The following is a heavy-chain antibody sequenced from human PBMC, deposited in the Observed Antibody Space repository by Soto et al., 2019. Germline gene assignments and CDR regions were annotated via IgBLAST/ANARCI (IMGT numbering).Heavy chain of an antibody. J-gene: IGHJ5*02. CDR3: SGGRDLFRP. Sequence: QVQLQESGPGLVKPSQTLSLTCTVSGGSISSGGYSWTWIRHHPGKGLEWIGYIYYSGNTYYNPSLKSRISITPGNAKKQFSPELGSLDAAGPAGVYWSGGRDLFRPWGQGNPVNRSS. V-gene: IGHV4-31*03. CDR1: GGSISSGGYS. CDR2: IYYSGNT.